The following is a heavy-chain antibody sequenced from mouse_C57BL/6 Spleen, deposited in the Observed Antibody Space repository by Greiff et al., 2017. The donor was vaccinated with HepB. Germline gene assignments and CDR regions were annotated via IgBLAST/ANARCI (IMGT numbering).Heavy chain of an antibody. J-gene: IGHJ4*01. Sequence: QVQLKESGPELVKPGASVKISCKASGYAFTSSWMNWVKQRPGQGLEWIGGIYPGDGDTNYNEKFKGKATLTADKSSSTAYMQLSSLTSEDSAVYFCARTAQATEALDYWGQGTSVTVSS. CDR2: IYPGDGDT. V-gene: IGHV1-82*01. CDR1: GYAFTSSW. CDR3: ARTAQATEALDY. D-gene: IGHD3-2*02.